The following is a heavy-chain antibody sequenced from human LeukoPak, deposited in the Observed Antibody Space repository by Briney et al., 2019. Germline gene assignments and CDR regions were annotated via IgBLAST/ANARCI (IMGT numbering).Heavy chain of an antibody. CDR2: ITSSSSYI. V-gene: IGHV3-21*01. D-gene: IGHD2-2*01. J-gene: IGHJ6*02. Sequence: GGSLRLSCAASGFTFSSYSMNWVRQAPGKGLEWVSSITSSSSYIYYADSVKGRFTISRDNAKNSLYLQMNSLRAEDTAVYYCAREPPDFISTSCYGAYGMDVWGQGTTVTVSS. CDR3: AREPPDFISTSCYGAYGMDV. CDR1: GFTFSSYS.